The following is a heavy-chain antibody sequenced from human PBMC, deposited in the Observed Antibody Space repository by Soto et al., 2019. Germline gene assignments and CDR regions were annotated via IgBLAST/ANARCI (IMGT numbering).Heavy chain of an antibody. Sequence: QMQLQESGPGLVKPSETLSLTCAVSSGSISSEAWCGWVLRPPGKGLEGSGGNHHDRSTNNHPPLKRRVTKSVDTSKHQFSMNLNSVADADTGVYYCTRSCDFDAIDQWGQGTLVTVSS. V-gene: IGHV4-4*02. CDR1: SGSISSEAW. D-gene: IGHD2-21*02. CDR2: NHHDRST. J-gene: IGHJ4*02. CDR3: TRSCDFDAIDQ.